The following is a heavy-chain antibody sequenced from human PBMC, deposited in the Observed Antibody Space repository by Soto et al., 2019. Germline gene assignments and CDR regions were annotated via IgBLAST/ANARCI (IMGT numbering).Heavy chain of an antibody. D-gene: IGHD6-13*01. Sequence: WGSLRLSCAASGCTFISYAISWVRHAPVKGLEWVSAISGSGGSTYYADSVKGRFTISRDNSKNTLYLQMNSLRAEDTAVYYCAKLLLSGIDADAFDIWGQGTMVTVSS. V-gene: IGHV3-23*01. CDR3: AKLLLSGIDADAFDI. CDR1: GCTFISYA. J-gene: IGHJ3*02. CDR2: ISGSGGST.